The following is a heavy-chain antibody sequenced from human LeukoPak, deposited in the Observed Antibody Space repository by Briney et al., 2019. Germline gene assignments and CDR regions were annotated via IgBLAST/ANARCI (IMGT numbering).Heavy chain of an antibody. Sequence: PSQTLSLTCTVSGGSISSGDYYWSWIRQPPGKGLEWIGYIYYSGSTYYNPSLKSRVTISIDTSKNQFSLKLSSVTAADTAVYYCARAVTGRGVDSFDYWGQGTLVTVSS. CDR1: GGSISSGDYY. J-gene: IGHJ4*02. V-gene: IGHV4-30-4*01. CDR3: ARAVTGRGVDSFDY. D-gene: IGHD6-19*01. CDR2: IYYSGST.